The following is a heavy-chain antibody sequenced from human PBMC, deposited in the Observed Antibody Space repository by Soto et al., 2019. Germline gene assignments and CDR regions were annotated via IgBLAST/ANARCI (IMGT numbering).Heavy chain of an antibody. D-gene: IGHD3-22*01. V-gene: IGHV3-23*01. CDR3: AKARDSGSYRPFDH. CDR1: GFSLGSSG. Sequence: GGSLRLSCAASGFSLGSSGMSWVRQAPGKGLEWVSSISGSGGSAYYADSVKGRFTISRDNSKDTLFLQMNGLRAEDTAVYYCAKARDSGSYRPFDHWGPGTLVTVSS. J-gene: IGHJ4*02. CDR2: ISGSGGSA.